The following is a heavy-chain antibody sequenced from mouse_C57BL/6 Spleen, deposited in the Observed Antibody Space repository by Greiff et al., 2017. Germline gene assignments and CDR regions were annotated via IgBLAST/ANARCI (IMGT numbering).Heavy chain of an antibody. CDR2: IDPEDGET. CDR1: GFTFTDYY. CDR3: ARPLYDSNYDAMDY. J-gene: IGHJ4*01. D-gene: IGHD2-5*01. V-gene: IGHV14-2*01. Sequence: EVQLLQSGAELVKPGASVKMSCTASGFTFTDYYMHWVKQRPEQGLEWIGRIDPEDGETKYAPKFQGKATITADTSSNTAYLQLSSLTSEDTAVYYCARPLYDSNYDAMDYWGQGTSVTVSS.